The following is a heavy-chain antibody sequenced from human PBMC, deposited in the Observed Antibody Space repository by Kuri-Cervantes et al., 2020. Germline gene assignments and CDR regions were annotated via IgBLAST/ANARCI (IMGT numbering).Heavy chain of an antibody. J-gene: IGHJ4*02. CDR3: ATWTFPPPTPHDY. CDR1: GFTFSSYS. CDR2: ISSSSSYI. V-gene: IGHV3-21*01. D-gene: IGHD1-1*01. Sequence: GGSLRLSCAASGFTFSSYSMNWVRQAPGKGLEWVSSISSSSSYIYYADSVKGRFTISRDNAKNSLYLQMNSLRAEDTAVYYCATWTFPPPTPHDYWGQGTLVTVSS.